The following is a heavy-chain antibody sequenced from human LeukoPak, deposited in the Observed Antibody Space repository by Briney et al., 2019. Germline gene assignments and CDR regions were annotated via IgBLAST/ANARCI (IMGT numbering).Heavy chain of an antibody. CDR3: AKETGVTEKIDY. J-gene: IGHJ4*02. V-gene: IGHV1-46*01. CDR1: GYTFTSYY. D-gene: IGHD2-21*02. CDR2: IYPSGGST. Sequence: ASVKVSCKASGYTFTSYYMHWVRQAPGQGLEWVGIIYPSGGSTSYAEKFQGRVTMTRDMSTSTVYMELSSLRSEDTAVYYCAKETGVTEKIDYWGQGTLVTVSS.